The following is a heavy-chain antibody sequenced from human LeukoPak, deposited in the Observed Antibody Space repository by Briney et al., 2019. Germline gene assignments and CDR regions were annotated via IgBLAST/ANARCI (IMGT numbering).Heavy chain of an antibody. Sequence: ASVKVSCKASGYTFTRYGITWVRQAPGQGLEWMGWISTYNGKTNYAQKVQDRAAMTTDPSTSTVYTELRSLRSDDTALYYCARDFSNFSYGTWFDPWGQGTLVTVSS. J-gene: IGHJ5*02. CDR2: ISTYNGKT. CDR3: ARDFSNFSYGTWFDP. CDR1: GYTFTRYG. V-gene: IGHV1-18*01. D-gene: IGHD1-1*01.